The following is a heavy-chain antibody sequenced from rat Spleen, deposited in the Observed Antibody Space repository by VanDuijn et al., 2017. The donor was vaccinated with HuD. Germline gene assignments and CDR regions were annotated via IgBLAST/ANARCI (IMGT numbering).Heavy chain of an antibody. D-gene: IGHD1-11*01. CDR1: GISLTNND. J-gene: IGHJ2*01. Sequence: QVQLKESGPGLVQPSQTLSLTCTVTGISLTNNDIQWVRQPPGKGLEWMGVIWGNGNTYYNSALKSRLSVSRDTSKNQVFLKMNSLQTDDTGTYYCTTLNYGGYGWGQGVMVTVSS. CDR3: TTLNYGGYG. V-gene: IGHV2-13*01. CDR2: IWGNGNT.